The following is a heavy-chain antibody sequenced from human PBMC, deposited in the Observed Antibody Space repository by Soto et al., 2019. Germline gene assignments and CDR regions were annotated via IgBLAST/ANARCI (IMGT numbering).Heavy chain of an antibody. CDR1: GFTFTSSA. J-gene: IGHJ4*02. CDR2: IVVGSGNT. V-gene: IGHV1-58*01. CDR3: AAVLVRRVY. D-gene: IGHD3-3*01. Sequence: KVSCKASGFTFTSSAVQRVRQARGQRLEWIGWIVVGSGNTNYAQKFQERVTITRDMSTSTAYMELSSLRSEDTAVYYCAAVLVRRVYWGQGTLVTVSS.